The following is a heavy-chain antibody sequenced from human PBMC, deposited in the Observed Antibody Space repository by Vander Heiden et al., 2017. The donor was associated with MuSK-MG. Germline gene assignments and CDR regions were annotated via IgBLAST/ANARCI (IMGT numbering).Heavy chain of an antibody. Sequence: QLQLQESGPGLVKPSETLSLTCTVSGGSISSSNYYWGWIRQPPGKGLEWIGSIYYSGTAYYTPSLKSRVTISVDTSKNQFSLKLSSVTAADTAVYYCTRATDYYDSSGYPFAFDIRGQGTMVTVSS. J-gene: IGHJ3*02. D-gene: IGHD3-22*01. CDR3: TRATDYYDSSGYPFAFDI. CDR2: IYYSGTA. V-gene: IGHV4-39*07. CDR1: GGSISSSNYY.